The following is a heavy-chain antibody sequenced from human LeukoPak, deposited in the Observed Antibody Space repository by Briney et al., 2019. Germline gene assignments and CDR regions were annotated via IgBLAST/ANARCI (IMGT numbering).Heavy chain of an antibody. V-gene: IGHV1-69*06. D-gene: IGHD2-8*01. CDR2: FTPILGTA. CDR1: GYTFSSND. CDR3: ARVVMTSANWFDP. Sequence: ASVKVSCKASGYTFSSNDFNWVRQAPGQGLEWMGGFTPILGTANYAQKFQGRITITADKSTSTAYMELSSLRSEDTAVYYCARVVMTSANWFDPWGQGTLVTVSS. J-gene: IGHJ5*02.